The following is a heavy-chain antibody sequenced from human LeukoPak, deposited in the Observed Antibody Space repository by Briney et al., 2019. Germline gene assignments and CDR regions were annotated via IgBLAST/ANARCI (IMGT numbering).Heavy chain of an antibody. V-gene: IGHV4-38-2*02. CDR3: AIKPSGSFDY. CDR1: GSSINSVYS. D-gene: IGHD3-22*01. CDR2: IYHNGNT. Sequence: PSETLSLTCTVFGSSINSVYSWGWIRQPPGKGLEWIGSIYHNGNTYYNSSLKSRVTISVHTSENQFSLKLSSVTAADTAVYYCAIKPSGSFDYWGQGTLVTVSS. J-gene: IGHJ4*02.